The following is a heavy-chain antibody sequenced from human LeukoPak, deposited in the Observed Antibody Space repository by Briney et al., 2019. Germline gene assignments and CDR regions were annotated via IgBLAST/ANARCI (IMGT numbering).Heavy chain of an antibody. CDR3: ARELSYGGYSDY. CDR2: IYYSGST. V-gene: IGHV4-59*01. J-gene: IGHJ4*02. D-gene: IGHD5-18*01. Sequence: PSETLSLTCTVSGGSISSYYWSWIRQPPGKGLEWIGYIYYSGSTNYNPSLKSRVTISVDTSKNQFSLKLSSVTAADTAVYYCARELSYGGYSDYWGQGTLDTVSS. CDR1: GGSISSYY.